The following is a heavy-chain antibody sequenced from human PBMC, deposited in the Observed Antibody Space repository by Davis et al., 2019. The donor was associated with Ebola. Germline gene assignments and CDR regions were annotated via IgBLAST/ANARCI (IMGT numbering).Heavy chain of an antibody. V-gene: IGHV3-74*01. CDR2: INSDGSST. CDR1: GFTFSSYW. CDR3: VKTRSNWWNDALEI. D-gene: IGHD2-8*02. J-gene: IGHJ3*02. Sequence: HTGGSLRLSCAASGFTFSSYWMHWVRQAPGKGLVWVSRINSDGSSTSYADSVKGRFTITRDNSKSTLDLQMNSLRPEDTAVYYCVKTRSNWWNDALEIWGRGTMVIVSS.